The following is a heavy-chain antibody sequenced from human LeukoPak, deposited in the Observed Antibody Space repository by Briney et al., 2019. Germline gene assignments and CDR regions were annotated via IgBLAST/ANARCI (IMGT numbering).Heavy chain of an antibody. CDR2: INHSGST. CDR3: ARRPIAARLRRSYYYMDV. D-gene: IGHD6-6*01. V-gene: IGHV4-34*01. J-gene: IGHJ6*03. CDR1: GGSFSGYY. Sequence: PSETLSLTCAVYGGSFSGYYWSWIRHPPGKGLEWIGEINHSGSTNYNPSLKSQATISVETSKKQFSLMRSSVTDADTAVYYCARRPIAARLRRSYYYMDVWGKGTTVTVSS.